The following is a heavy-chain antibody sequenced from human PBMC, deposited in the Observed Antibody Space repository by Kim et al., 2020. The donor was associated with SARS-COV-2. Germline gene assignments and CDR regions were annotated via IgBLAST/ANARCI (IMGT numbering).Heavy chain of an antibody. J-gene: IGHJ4*02. Sequence: GSVRGRFTISRENAKNSLYLQMNSLSAGDTAVYYCARGLKIMTTTEPYFDSWGQGTLVTVSS. D-gene: IGHD1-1*01. V-gene: IGHV3-13*01. CDR3: ARGLKIMTTTEPYFDS.